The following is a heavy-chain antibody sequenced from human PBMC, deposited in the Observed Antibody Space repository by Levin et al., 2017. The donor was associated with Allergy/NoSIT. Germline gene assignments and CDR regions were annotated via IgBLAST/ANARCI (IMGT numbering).Heavy chain of an antibody. V-gene: IGHV3-53*01. Sequence: LSLTCAVSGFTVSSNYMNWVRQAPGKGLEWVSVIYSGGSTYYANSVKGRFTISRDNSKNTLNLQMNSLRAEDTAVYYCARDDGAGGPFDYWGQGTLVTVSS. D-gene: IGHD3-16*01. CDR3: ARDDGAGGPFDY. J-gene: IGHJ4*02. CDR2: IYSGGST. CDR1: GFTVSSNY.